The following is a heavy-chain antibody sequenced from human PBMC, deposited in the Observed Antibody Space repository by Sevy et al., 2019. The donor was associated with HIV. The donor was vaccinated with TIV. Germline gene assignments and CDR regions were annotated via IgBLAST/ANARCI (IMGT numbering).Heavy chain of an antibody. V-gene: IGHV3-30*18. CDR3: AKGLVRGVLPFDY. Sequence: GESLKISCADSGFTFSVSGMHWIRQAPGKGLEWVAVISSDGSSKYYADSVKGRFTISRDNSKRTMYLEMNSLRVEDTAVYYCAKGLVRGVLPFDYWGQGTLVTVSS. CDR2: ISSDGSSK. J-gene: IGHJ4*02. D-gene: IGHD3-10*01. CDR1: GFTFSVSG.